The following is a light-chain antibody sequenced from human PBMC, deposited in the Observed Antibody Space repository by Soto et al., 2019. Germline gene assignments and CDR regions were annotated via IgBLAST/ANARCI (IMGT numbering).Light chain of an antibody. CDR2: GAS. Sequence: EIVMTQSPATLSVSPGERATLSCRASQSVSSNLAWYQQKPGQAPRLLIYGASTRATGIPARFSGSGSGTEFTLTISSLQSEDFAVYYCQQYNNWPKSNLGMYTFGQGTKLEIK. J-gene: IGKJ2*01. V-gene: IGKV3-15*01. CDR1: QSVSSN. CDR3: QQYNNWPKSNLGMYT.